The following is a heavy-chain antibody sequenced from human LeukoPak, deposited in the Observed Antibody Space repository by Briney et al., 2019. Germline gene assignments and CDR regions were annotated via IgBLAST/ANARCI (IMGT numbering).Heavy chain of an antibody. V-gene: IGHV1-69*06. Sequence: ASVKVSRKASGGTFSSYAISWVRQAPGQGLEWMGGIIPIFGTANYAQKFQGRVTITADKSTSTAYMELSSLRSEDTAVYYCASSMDIVATGHWFDPWGQGTLVTVSS. CDR1: GGTFSSYA. CDR2: IIPIFGTA. CDR3: ASSMDIVATGHWFDP. J-gene: IGHJ5*02. D-gene: IGHD5-12*01.